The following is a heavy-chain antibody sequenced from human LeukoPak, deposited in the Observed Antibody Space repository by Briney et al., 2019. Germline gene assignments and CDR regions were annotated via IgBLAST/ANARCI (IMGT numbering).Heavy chain of an antibody. CDR2: ISYDGSNK. V-gene: IGHV3-30*04. D-gene: IGHD4-17*01. CDR1: GFTFSSYA. CDR3: ARDLDYGDYFGWFDP. J-gene: IGHJ5*02. Sequence: GRSLRLSCAASGFTFSSYAMHWVRQAAGKGLEWVAVISYDGSNKYYADSVKGRFTISRDNSKNTLYLQMNSLRAEDTAVYYCARDLDYGDYFGWFDPWGQGTLVTVSS.